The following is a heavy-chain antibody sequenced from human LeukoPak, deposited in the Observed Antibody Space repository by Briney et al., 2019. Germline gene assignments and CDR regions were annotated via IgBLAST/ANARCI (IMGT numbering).Heavy chain of an antibody. V-gene: IGHV1-2*02. CDR2: INPNSGDT. CDR3: ARSDYYYYYMDA. J-gene: IGHJ6*03. Sequence: ASVKVSCKASGYIFTGYYMHWVRQAPGQGLEWMAWINPNSGDTNYAQKFQGRVTMTRDTSVRTAYMELSRLRSDDTAVYYCARSDYYYYYMDAWGKGTTVTVSS. CDR1: GYIFTGYY.